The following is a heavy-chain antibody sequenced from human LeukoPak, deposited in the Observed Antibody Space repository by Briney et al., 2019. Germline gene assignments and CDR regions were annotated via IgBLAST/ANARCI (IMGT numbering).Heavy chain of an antibody. V-gene: IGHV3-21*01. Sequence: GGPLRLSCAASGFTLTSYNMNWVRQAPGKGLEWVSSITSSSDYIYYADSVKGRLTISRDNAKNSPYLQMNSLRAEDTAVYCCARASSGPVVYWGQGTLVTVSS. CDR2: ITSSSDYI. J-gene: IGHJ4*02. CDR1: GFTLTSYN. D-gene: IGHD6-19*01. CDR3: ARASSGPVVY.